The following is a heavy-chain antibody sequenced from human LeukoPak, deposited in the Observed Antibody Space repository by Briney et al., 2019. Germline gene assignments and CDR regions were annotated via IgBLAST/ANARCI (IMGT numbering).Heavy chain of an antibody. D-gene: IGHD2-15*01. CDR1: GGSISSSSYY. CDR3: ARDRYCSGGSCAHDAFDI. J-gene: IGHJ3*02. V-gene: IGHV4-39*07. Sequence: SETLSLTCTVSGGSISSSSYYWGWIRQPPGKGLEWIGSIYYSGSTYYNPSLKSRVTISVDTSKNQFSLKVSSVTAADTAVYYCARDRYCSGGSCAHDAFDIWGQGTMVTVSS. CDR2: IYYSGST.